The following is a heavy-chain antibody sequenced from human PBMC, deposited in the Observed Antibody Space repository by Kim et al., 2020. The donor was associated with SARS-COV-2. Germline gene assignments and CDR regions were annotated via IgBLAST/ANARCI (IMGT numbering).Heavy chain of an antibody. D-gene: IGHD6-13*01. V-gene: IGHV1-18*01. CDR2: ISAYNGNT. CDR3: ARETYSTPRGNAKGFDY. J-gene: IGHJ4*02. CDR1: GYTFTSYG. Sequence: ASVKVSCKASGYTFTSYGISWVRQAPGQGLEWMGWISAYNGNTNYAQKLQGRVTMTTDTSTSTAYMELRSLRSDDTAVYYCARETYSTPRGNAKGFDYWGQGTLVTVSS.